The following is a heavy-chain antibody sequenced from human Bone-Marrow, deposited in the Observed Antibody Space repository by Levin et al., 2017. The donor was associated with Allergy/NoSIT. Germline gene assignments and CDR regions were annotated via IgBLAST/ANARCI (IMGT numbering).Heavy chain of an antibody. V-gene: IGHV4-59*01. CDR2: IYYSGST. D-gene: IGHD3-3*01. J-gene: IGHJ5*02. Sequence: SQTLSLTCTVSGGSISSYYWSWIRQPPGKGLEWIGYIYYSGSTNYNPSLKSRVTISVDTSKNQFSLKLSSVTAADTAVYYCARRNYDFWSGYCWFDPWGQGTLVTVSS. CDR3: ARRNYDFWSGYCWFDP. CDR1: GGSISSYY.